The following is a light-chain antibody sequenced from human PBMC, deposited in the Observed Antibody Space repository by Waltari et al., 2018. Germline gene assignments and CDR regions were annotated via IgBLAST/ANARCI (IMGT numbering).Light chain of an antibody. V-gene: IGKV3-20*01. CDR1: QTVGSSY. CDR2: DAS. J-gene: IGKJ1*01. CDR3: QHYGSSPPTWT. Sequence: GERATLSCRASQTVGSSYLAWYQQKPGQAPRLLIYDASSRATGIPDRFSGSGSGTDFTLTINRLEPEDFAVYYCQHYGSSPPTWTLGQGTKVEIK.